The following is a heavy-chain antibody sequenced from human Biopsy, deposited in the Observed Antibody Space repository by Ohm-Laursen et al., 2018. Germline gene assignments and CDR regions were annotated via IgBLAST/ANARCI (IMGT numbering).Heavy chain of an antibody. J-gene: IGHJ6*02. CDR1: GANLRSYG. CDR3: ARGEAARVNDNYRYRLDH. CDR2: IMPAFGVV. Sequence: GASVSASCKASGANLRSYGIRWARQAPGQGLEWMGGIMPAFGVVNYGQNFEGRVTIDADDSTTNVDLSSLTAEDTAVYYCARGEAARVNDNYRYRLDHWGQGTTVVVSS. V-gene: IGHV1-69*13. D-gene: IGHD6-6*01.